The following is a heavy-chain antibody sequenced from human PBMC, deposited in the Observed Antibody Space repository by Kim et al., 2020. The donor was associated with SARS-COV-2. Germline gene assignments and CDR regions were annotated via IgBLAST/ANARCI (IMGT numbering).Heavy chain of an antibody. Sequence: YNPSLKSRGTISVDTSKNQFSLKLSSVTAADTAVYYCARSLRYFGYGMDVWGQGTTVTVSS. V-gene: IGHV4-59*01. CDR3: ARSLRYFGYGMDV. J-gene: IGHJ6*02. D-gene: IGHD3-9*01.